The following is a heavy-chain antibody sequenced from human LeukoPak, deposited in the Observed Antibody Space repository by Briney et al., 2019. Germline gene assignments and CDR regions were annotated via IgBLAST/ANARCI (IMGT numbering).Heavy chain of an antibody. V-gene: IGHV3-7*01. CDR1: GFTFSSYW. CDR3: ARDLSGVTGYTYGRGIDY. J-gene: IGHJ4*02. D-gene: IGHD5-18*01. CDR2: IKQDGSEK. Sequence: GGSLRLSCAASGFTFSSYWMSWVRQAPGKGLEWVANIKQDGSEKYYVDSVKGRFPISRDNAKTSLYLQMNSLRAEDTAVYYCARDLSGVTGYTYGRGIDYWGQGTLVTVSS.